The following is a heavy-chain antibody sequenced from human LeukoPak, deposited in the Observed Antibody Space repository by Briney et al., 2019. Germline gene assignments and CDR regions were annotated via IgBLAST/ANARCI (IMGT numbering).Heavy chain of an antibody. CDR3: ARGGGIVRVTVAYYFDS. CDR2: IFSPGST. J-gene: IGHJ4*02. CDR1: GFTVSGNY. V-gene: IGHV3-66*01. Sequence: GGSLRLSCAASGFTVSGNYMSWVRQAPGKGLEWVSIIFSPGSTYCADSVKGRFTSSRDNSKNTMYLQMNSLRVEDTAVYYCARGGGIVRVTVAYYFDSWGQGTLVTVSS. D-gene: IGHD1-26*01.